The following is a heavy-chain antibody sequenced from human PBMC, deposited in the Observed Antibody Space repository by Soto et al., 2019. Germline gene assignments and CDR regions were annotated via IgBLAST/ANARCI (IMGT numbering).Heavy chain of an antibody. Sequence: QVQLQESGPGLVKPSQTLSLTCTVSGGSISSGGYYWSWIRQHPGKGLEWIGYIYYSGSTYYNPSLKSRVTISVDTSKNQFSLKLSSVTAADTAVYYCARDREIESIGYYYYGMDVWGQGTTVTVSS. D-gene: IGHD1-26*01. CDR1: GGSISSGGYY. CDR2: IYYSGST. V-gene: IGHV4-31*03. J-gene: IGHJ6*02. CDR3: ARDREIESIGYYYYGMDV.